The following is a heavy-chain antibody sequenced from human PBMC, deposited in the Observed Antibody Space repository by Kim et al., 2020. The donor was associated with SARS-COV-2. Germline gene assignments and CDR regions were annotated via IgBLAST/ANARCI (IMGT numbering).Heavy chain of an antibody. D-gene: IGHD1-26*01. CDR1: GFTFSSYA. CDR2: ISYDGSNK. Sequence: GGSLRLSCAASGFTFSSYAMHWVRQAPGKGLEWVAVISYDGSNKYYADSVKGRFTISRDNSKNTLYLQMNSLRAEDTAVYYCARPYSGSYWGYFDYWGQGPLVTVSS. CDR3: ARPYSGSYWGYFDY. V-gene: IGHV3-30*04. J-gene: IGHJ4*02.